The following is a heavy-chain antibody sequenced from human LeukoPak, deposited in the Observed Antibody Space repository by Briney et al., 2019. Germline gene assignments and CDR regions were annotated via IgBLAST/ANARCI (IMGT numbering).Heavy chain of an antibody. Sequence: SETLSLTCAVYGGSFSGYYWSWIRQPPGKGLEWIGEINHSGSTNYNPSLKSRVTISVDTSKNQFSLKLSSVTAADTTVYYCARRRRAAAGRNYFDYWGQGTVVTVSS. CDR1: GGSFSGYY. CDR2: INHSGST. J-gene: IGHJ4*02. D-gene: IGHD6-13*01. V-gene: IGHV4-34*01. CDR3: ARRRRAAAGRNYFDY.